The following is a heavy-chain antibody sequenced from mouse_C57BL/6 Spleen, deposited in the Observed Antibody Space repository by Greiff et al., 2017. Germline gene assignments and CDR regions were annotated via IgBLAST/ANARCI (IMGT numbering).Heavy chain of an antibody. Sequence: EVHLVESGGGLVKPGGSLKLSCAASGFTFSSYTMSWVRQTPEKRLEWVATISGGGGNTYYPDSVKGRFTISRDNAKNTLYLQMSSLRSEDTALYYCARQGVVYSSYVDYWGQGTTLTVSS. CDR3: ARQGVVYSSYVDY. V-gene: IGHV5-9*01. CDR2: ISGGGGNT. D-gene: IGHD2-5*01. CDR1: GFTFSSYT. J-gene: IGHJ2*01.